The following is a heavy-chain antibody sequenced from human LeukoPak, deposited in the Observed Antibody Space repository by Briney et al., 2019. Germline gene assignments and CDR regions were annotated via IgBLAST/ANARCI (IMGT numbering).Heavy chain of an antibody. CDR3: ARAYYYGSGSYYSPFDY. CDR1: GFTFSSYG. Sequence: GGYLRLYCAASGFTFSSYGMHWVRQAPGKGLEWVAVIWYDGSNKYYADSVKGRFTISRANSKNALYLQMNSLRAEDTAVYYCARAYYYGSGSYYSPFDYWGQGTLVTVSS. D-gene: IGHD3-10*01. V-gene: IGHV3-33*01. J-gene: IGHJ4*02. CDR2: IWYDGSNK.